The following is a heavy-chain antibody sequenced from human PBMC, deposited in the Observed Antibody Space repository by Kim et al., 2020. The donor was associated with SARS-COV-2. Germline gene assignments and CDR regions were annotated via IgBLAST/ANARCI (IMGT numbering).Heavy chain of an antibody. V-gene: IGHV1-46*01. D-gene: IGHD3-10*01. CDR1: GYTFTSYY. CDR2: INPSGGST. CDR3: ARDWASGSGSSTWGFDY. J-gene: IGHJ4*02. Sequence: ASVKVSCKASGYTFTSYYMHWVRQAPGQGLEWMGIINPSGGSTSYAQKFQGRVTMTRDTSTSTVYMELSSLRSEDTAVYYCARDWASGSGSSTWGFDYWGQGTLVTVSS.